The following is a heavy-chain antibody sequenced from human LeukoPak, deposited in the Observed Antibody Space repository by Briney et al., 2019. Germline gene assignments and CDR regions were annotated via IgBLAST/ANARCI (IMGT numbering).Heavy chain of an antibody. CDR1: GFTFSSYG. J-gene: IGHJ3*02. Sequence: GRSLRLSCAASGFTFSSYGMHWVRQAPGKGLEWVAVISYDGSNKYYADSVKGRFTISRDNSKNTLYQQMNSLRAEDTAVYYCAKESALTNAFDIWGQGTMVTVSS. CDR2: ISYDGSNK. CDR3: AKESALTNAFDI. D-gene: IGHD1-14*01. V-gene: IGHV3-30*18.